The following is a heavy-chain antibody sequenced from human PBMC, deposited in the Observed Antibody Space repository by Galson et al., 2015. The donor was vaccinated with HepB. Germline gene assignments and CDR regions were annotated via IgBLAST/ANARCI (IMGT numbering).Heavy chain of an antibody. CDR3: ARLPLAVARNFDY. CDR1: GGSISSSNW. Sequence: ETLSLTCAVSGGSISSSNWWSWVRQPPGKGLEWIGEIYHSGSTNYNPSLKSRVTISVDKSKNQFSLKLSSVTAADTAVYYCARLPLAVARNFDYWGQGTLVTVSS. D-gene: IGHD6-19*01. V-gene: IGHV4-4*02. J-gene: IGHJ4*02. CDR2: IYHSGST.